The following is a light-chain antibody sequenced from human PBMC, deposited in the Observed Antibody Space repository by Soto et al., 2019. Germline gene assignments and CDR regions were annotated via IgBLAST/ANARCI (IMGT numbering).Light chain of an antibody. Sequence: IQMTQPKSSLSASLGDRVSITCXASQSISTHLGWYQQKPGKAPKLLIYAASSLQSWVPSRFTGSGSGTDFTLTISSLQPEDFATYYCQQSYTSWWTFGQGTKVDIK. J-gene: IGKJ1*01. CDR3: QQSYTSWWT. CDR2: AAS. V-gene: IGKV1-39*01. CDR1: QSISTH.